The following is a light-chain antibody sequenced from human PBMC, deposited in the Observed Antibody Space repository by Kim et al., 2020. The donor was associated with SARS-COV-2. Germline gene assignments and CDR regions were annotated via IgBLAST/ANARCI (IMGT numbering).Light chain of an antibody. V-gene: IGLV3-19*01. J-gene: IGLJ2*01. Sequence: SSELTQDPAVSVDLGQTVRITCQGDSLRSYYATWYQQKPGQAPKVVIYGKDNRPSGVPDRFSGSSSGNTAYLTITGTQAGDEADYYCNSRDSNDYVVFGG. CDR1: SLRSYY. CDR2: GKD. CDR3: NSRDSNDYVV.